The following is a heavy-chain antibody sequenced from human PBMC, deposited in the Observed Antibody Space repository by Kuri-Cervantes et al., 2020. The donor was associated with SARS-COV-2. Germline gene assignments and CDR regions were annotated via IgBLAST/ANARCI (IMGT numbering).Heavy chain of an antibody. Sequence: SETLSPTCTVSGGSISTYYWSWIRQPPGKGLEWIGYIYYSGSTTYNPSFKSRVTISVDTSKNQFSLELDSVTAADTAVYYCARESNYSHYYGTEVWGQGTTVTVSS. CDR1: GGSISTYY. V-gene: IGHV4-59*01. CDR2: IYYSGST. J-gene: IGHJ6*02. CDR3: ARESNYSHYYGTEV.